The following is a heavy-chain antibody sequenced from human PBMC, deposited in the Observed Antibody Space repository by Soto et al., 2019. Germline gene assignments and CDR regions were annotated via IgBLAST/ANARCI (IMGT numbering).Heavy chain of an antibody. D-gene: IGHD3-10*01. CDR2: IYYSGST. Sequence: PSETLSLTCTVSGGSISSRSYYWGWIRQPPGKGLEWIGSIYYSGSTYYNPSLKSRVTISVDTSNNQFSLRLSSVTAADTAVYYCARGSNRITMFRGVSVENYFYYGMDVWGQGTTVTVS. CDR3: ARGSNRITMFRGVSVENYFYYGMDV. V-gene: IGHV4-39*07. J-gene: IGHJ6*02. CDR1: GGSISSRSYY.